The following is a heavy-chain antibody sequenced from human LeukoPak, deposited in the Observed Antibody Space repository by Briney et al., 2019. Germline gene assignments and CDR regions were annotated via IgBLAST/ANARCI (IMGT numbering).Heavy chain of an antibody. J-gene: IGHJ5*02. CDR3: ARGSRLTMVRGVTNWFDP. V-gene: IGHV4-4*07. CDR2: IYTSGST. CDR1: GGSISSYY. Sequence: TPSETLSLTCTVSGGSISSYYWSWIRQPAGKGLEWIGRIYTSGSTNYNPSLKSRVTMSVDTSKNQFSLKLSSVTAADTAVYYCARGSRLTMVRGVTNWFDPWGQGTLVTVSS. D-gene: IGHD3-10*01.